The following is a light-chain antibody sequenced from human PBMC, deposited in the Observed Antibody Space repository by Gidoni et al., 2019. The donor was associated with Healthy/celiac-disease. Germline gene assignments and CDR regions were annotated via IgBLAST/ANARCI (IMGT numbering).Light chain of an antibody. CDR1: QSVFYSSNNKNY. CDR3: LQYYSTPLT. J-gene: IGKJ4*01. V-gene: IGKV4-1*01. CDR2: WAS. Sequence: DIGMNPAPDPLPVSLGARATIICKSSQSVFYSSNNKNYLAWYQQKPGQPPKLLICWASTRASGVPDRFSGSGSGADFTLTISSLQAEDVAVYYCLQYYSTPLTFGGGTKVEIK.